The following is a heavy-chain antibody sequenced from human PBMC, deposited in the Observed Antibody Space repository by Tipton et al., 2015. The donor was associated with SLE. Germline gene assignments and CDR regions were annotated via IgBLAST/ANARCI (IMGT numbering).Heavy chain of an antibody. Sequence: ALTCTVSGGSISSGSYYWSWIRQPAGKGLEWIGRIYTSGSTNYNPSLKSRVTISVDTSKNQFSLKLSSVTAADTAVYYCARDSSADAFDIWGQGTMVTVSS. CDR3: ARDSSADAFDI. D-gene: IGHD6-19*01. CDR2: IYTSGST. CDR1: GGSISSGSYY. J-gene: IGHJ3*02. V-gene: IGHV4-61*02.